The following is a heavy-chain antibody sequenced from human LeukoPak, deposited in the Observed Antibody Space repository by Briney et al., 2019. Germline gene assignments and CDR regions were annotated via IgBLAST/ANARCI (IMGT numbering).Heavy chain of an antibody. J-gene: IGHJ3*02. CDR1: GFTFSDYY. Sequence: GGSLRLSCAASGFTFSDYYMSWIRQPPGKGLEWVSYISGSTTYTNYADSVRGRFAISRDNSKNSLYLQMNSLRAEDTAVYYCARDREVVAFDIWGQGTMVTVSS. V-gene: IGHV3-11*05. CDR3: ARDREVVAFDI. CDR2: ISGSTTYT. D-gene: IGHD2-15*01.